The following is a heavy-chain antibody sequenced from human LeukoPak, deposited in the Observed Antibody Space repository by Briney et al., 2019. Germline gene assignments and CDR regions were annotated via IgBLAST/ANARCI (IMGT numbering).Heavy chain of an antibody. J-gene: IGHJ4*02. V-gene: IGHV1-46*01. Sequence: ASVKVSCKASGYTFTSYYIHWVRQAPGQGLEWMGTINPSGGSTSYAQKFQGRVTMTRDTPTGTVYLELSSLRSEDTAVYYCARGRSIIEYHLLTFDYWGQGTLVTVSS. CDR1: GYTFTSYY. CDR3: ARGRSIIEYHLLTFDY. CDR2: INPSGGST. D-gene: IGHD2-2*01.